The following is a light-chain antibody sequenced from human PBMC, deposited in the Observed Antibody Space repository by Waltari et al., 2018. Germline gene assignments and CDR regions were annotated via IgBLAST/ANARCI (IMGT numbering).Light chain of an antibody. CDR2: KDG. CDR3: QSGDSSGVGV. V-gene: IGLV3-25*03. J-gene: IGLJ3*02. CDR1: ASPKHH. Sequence: SYELTQPPSVSVSPGQTARITSSGDASPKHHAHWYQQKPGQVPVLGIYKDGERPSGIPERFSGSSSGTTVTLTISGVQAEDEADYYCQSGDSSGVGVFGGGTKLTVL.